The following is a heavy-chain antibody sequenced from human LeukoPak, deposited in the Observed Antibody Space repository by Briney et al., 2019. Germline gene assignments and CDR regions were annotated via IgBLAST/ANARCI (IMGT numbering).Heavy chain of an antibody. V-gene: IGHV3-53*01. CDR2: LYSGGSI. CDR3: AKGSYYDSSGSFYFDY. J-gene: IGHJ4*02. D-gene: IGHD3-22*01. Sequence: PGGSLRLSCAASGFTVSRNSMTWVRQAPGKGLEWVSILYSGGSIYYLDSVRGRFTISRDNSKNTLYVQVNSLGTEDTAAYYCAKGSYYDSSGSFYFDYWGQGTLVTVSS. CDR1: GFTVSRNS.